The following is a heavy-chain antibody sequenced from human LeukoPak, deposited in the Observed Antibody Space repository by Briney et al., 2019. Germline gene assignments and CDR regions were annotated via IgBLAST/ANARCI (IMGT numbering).Heavy chain of an antibody. CDR3: ARGPTISETGYFDY. CDR2: INHHGDT. V-gene: IGHV4-34*01. J-gene: IGHJ4*03. CDR1: GWSFSTYY. D-gene: IGHD1-1*01. Sequence: SETLSLTCAVYGWSFSTYYWSWIRQSPGKGLEWIAEINHHGDTNYNPSVKSRVTISVDTSKSQFSLKVSSLTAADTAVYYCARGPTISETGYFDYWGQGTLVTVSS.